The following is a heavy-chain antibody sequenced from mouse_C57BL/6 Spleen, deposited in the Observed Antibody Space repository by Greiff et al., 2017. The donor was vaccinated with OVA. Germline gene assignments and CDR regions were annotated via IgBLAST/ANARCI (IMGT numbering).Heavy chain of an antibody. J-gene: IGHJ2*01. CDR3: TGKDDY. CDR1: GYTFTDYE. V-gene: IGHV1-15*01. CDR2: IDPETGGT. Sequence: VKLQESGAELVRPGASVTLSCKASGYTFTDYEMHWVKQTPVHGLEWIGAIDPETGGTAYNQKFKGKAILTADKSSSTAYMELRSLTSEDSAVYYCTGKDDYWGQGTTLTVSS.